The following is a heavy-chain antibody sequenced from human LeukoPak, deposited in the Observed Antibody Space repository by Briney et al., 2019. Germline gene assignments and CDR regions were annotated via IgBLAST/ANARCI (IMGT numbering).Heavy chain of an antibody. D-gene: IGHD3-22*01. CDR2: LRPRAAST. Sequence: GGSLRLSCAASGFTFSRYAMSWVRQAPGKGLEWGPALRPRAASTYSPASVKGRFPLSRDNSKNTLSLQMNSLRAEDTAVYYCAKDLAYEMALFDYWGQGTLVTVSS. V-gene: IGHV3-23*01. CDR1: GFTFSRYA. J-gene: IGHJ4*02. CDR3: AKDLAYEMALFDY.